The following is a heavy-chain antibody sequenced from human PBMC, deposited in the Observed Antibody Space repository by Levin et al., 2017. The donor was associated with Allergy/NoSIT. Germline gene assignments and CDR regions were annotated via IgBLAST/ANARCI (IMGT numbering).Heavy chain of an antibody. V-gene: IGHV3-74*01. J-gene: IGHJ3*02. CDR1: RFTFINYW. CDR2: IDSDGSGT. D-gene: IGHD2-2*02. Sequence: RAGGSLRLSCAASRFTFINYWMHWVRQAPGKGLVWVSRIDSDGSGTIYADSVKGRFTISRDNAKNTLYLQMNSLRAEDTAVYYCARGGPYHAFDIWGQGTMVTVSS. CDR3: ARGGPYHAFDI.